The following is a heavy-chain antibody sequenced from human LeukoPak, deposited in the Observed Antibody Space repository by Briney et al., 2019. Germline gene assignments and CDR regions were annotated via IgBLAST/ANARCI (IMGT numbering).Heavy chain of an antibody. Sequence: GASVTVSCKASGYTFTSYDINWVRQATGQGLAWMGWMNPNSGNTGYAQKFQGRVTMTRNSSITTAYMELSSLRSEDTAVYYCARRHGRCSDGSCYYPDYWGQGTLVTVSS. CDR2: MNPNSGNT. J-gene: IGHJ4*02. CDR1: GYTFTSYD. D-gene: IGHD2-15*01. V-gene: IGHV1-8*01. CDR3: ARRHGRCSDGSCYYPDY.